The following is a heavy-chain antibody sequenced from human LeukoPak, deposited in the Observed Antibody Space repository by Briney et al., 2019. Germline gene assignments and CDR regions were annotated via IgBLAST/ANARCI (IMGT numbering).Heavy chain of an antibody. J-gene: IGHJ4*02. Sequence: GGSLRLSCAASGFTFSSYSMNWVRQAPGRGLEWVSSISSSSYIYYADSVKGRFTISRDNAKNSLYLQMNSLRAEDTAVYYCARGPAAVAGRYFDYWGQGTLVTVSS. CDR3: ARGPAAVAGRYFDY. CDR1: GFTFSSYS. CDR2: ISSSSYI. V-gene: IGHV3-21*01. D-gene: IGHD6-19*01.